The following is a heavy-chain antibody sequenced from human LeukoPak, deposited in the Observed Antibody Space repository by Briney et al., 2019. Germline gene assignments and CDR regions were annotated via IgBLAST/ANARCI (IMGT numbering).Heavy chain of an antibody. V-gene: IGHV3-7*01. Sequence: PGGSLRLSCAASGFTVSSNYMSWVRQAPGKGLEWVANIKQDGSEKYYLDSVKGRFTLSRDNAKNSLYLQMNNLRAEDTAVYYCARAGVRGILLPVDYWGQGTLVTVSS. CDR3: ARAGVRGILLPVDY. CDR1: GFTVSSNY. J-gene: IGHJ4*02. CDR2: IKQDGSEK. D-gene: IGHD3-10*01.